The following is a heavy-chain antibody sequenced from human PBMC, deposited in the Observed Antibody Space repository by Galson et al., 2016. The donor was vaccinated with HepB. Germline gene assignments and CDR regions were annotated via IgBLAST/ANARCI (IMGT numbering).Heavy chain of an antibody. D-gene: IGHD2-15*01. CDR1: GFAFRTYS. J-gene: IGHJ5*02. CDR3: AKERGWYGGPNYGS. V-gene: IGHV3-23*01. Sequence: SLRLSCAASGFAFRTYSMNWVRQTPGKGLEWVSDISGAGGTTHYADSVKGRFTISRDNSRDTLYLQMDRLRAADTAVYYRAKERGWYGGPNYGSWGQVTLVTVSS. CDR2: ISGAGGTT.